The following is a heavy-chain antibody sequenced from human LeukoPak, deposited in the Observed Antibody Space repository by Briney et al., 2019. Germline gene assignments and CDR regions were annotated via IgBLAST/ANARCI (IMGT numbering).Heavy chain of an antibody. Sequence: PGGSLRLSCAASGFTFSSYAMHWVRQAPGKGLEWVAVISYDGSNKYYADSVKGRFTISRDNSKNTLYLQMNSLRAEDTAVYYCAREGIVVTAILGAFDIWGQGTMVTVSS. J-gene: IGHJ3*02. CDR2: ISYDGSNK. V-gene: IGHV3-30-3*01. CDR3: AREGIVVTAILGAFDI. CDR1: GFTFSSYA. D-gene: IGHD2-21*02.